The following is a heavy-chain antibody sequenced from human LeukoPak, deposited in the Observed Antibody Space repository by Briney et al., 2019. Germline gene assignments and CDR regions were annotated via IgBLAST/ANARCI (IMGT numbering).Heavy chain of an antibody. J-gene: IGHJ6*03. V-gene: IGHV3-48*01. Sequence: PGGSLRLSCAASGFTFETFGMHWVRQAPGKGLEWVSYISSSSSTIYYADSVKGRFTISRDNAKNSLYLQMNSLRAEDTAVYYCARRAGRDGYNLIYIYYYYYMDVWGKGTTVTVSS. D-gene: IGHD5-24*01. CDR2: ISSSSSTI. CDR1: GFTFETFG. CDR3: ARRAGRDGYNLIYIYYYYYMDV.